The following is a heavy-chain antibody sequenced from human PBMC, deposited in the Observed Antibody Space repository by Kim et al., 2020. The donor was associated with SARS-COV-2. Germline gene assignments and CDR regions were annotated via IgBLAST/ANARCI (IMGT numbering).Heavy chain of an antibody. J-gene: IGHJ4*01. CDR3: SCWRREYDVWRGYECVDY. CDR1: GFTFSNDG. Sequence: GGSLRLSCAASGFTFSNDGMHWVRQATGKGLEWVSRIGTAGDTYYPDSVAAGFASFSINTNNSLYLQINSLKALDTAVYYCSCWRREYDVWRGYECVDY. D-gene: IGHD3-3*01. V-gene: IGHV3-13*01. CDR2: IGTAGDT.